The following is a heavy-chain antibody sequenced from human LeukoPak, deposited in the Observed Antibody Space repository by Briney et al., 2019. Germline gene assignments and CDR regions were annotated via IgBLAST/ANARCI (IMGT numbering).Heavy chain of an antibody. Sequence: GGSLRLSFAASGFTFSSYWMSWVRQAPGKGLEWVANIKQDGSEKYYVDSVKGRFTISRDNAKNSLYLQMNSLRAEDTAVYYCARWPNDFWSGYYTLDYWGQGTLVTVSS. CDR3: ARWPNDFWSGYYTLDY. V-gene: IGHV3-7*01. CDR1: GFTFSSYW. CDR2: IKQDGSEK. J-gene: IGHJ4*02. D-gene: IGHD3-3*01.